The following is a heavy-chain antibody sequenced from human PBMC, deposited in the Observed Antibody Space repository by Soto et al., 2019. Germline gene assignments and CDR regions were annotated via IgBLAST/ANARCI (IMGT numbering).Heavy chain of an antibody. D-gene: IGHD1-1*01. CDR2: ISPHGANT. CDR3: ATEGAKTTWNFDY. V-gene: IGHV3-23*01. CDR1: GFTFGSCG. Sequence: GGSLRLSCVASGFTFGSCGMNWVRQAPGKGLEWVAGISPHGANTYYADSVRGRFIISRDDSRNTVSLDMNSLRGDDSAVYYCATEGAKTTWNFDYWGQGTVVTVSS. J-gene: IGHJ4*02.